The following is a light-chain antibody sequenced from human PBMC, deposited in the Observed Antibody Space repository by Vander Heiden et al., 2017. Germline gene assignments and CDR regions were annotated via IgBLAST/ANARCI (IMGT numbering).Light chain of an antibody. CDR1: IANNGSHS. J-gene: IGLJ1*01. CDR3: AAWDDNLNGLYV. CDR2: IDN. V-gene: IGLV1-44*01. Sequence: QYVQTKPPTASGTPGQRVTISCSGRIANNGSHSVSWYQRLPGTSPKLLIYIDNQRPSGVSDRFSGSKSGTSASLAISGLQSEDEAEYFCAAWDDNLNGLYVFGTGTKVTVL.